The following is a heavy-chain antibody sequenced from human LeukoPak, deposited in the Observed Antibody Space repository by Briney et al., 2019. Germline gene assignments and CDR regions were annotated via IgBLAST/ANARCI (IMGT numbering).Heavy chain of an antibody. CDR2: IYYSGIT. CDR3: TRIISSGNFDY. J-gene: IGHJ4*02. Sequence: SETLSLICSVSGDSISSPTYHWGWVRQPPGKGPEWIATIYYSGITYYSPSLRGRATISMDTSNNQFSLRVNSVTAADTAIYYCTRIISSGNFDYWGQGLLVTVSS. D-gene: IGHD3-3*01. CDR1: GDSISSPTYH. V-gene: IGHV4-39*07.